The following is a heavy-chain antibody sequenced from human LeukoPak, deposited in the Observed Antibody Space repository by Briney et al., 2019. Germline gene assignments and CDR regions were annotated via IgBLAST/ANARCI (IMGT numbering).Heavy chain of an antibody. CDR3: ERGSRLRCLDY. V-gene: IGHV4-59*01. D-gene: IGHD4-17*01. CDR2: IYYSGST. CDR1: GGSISSYY. Sequence: SETLSLTCTVSGGSISSYYWSWIRQPPGKGLEWIGYIYYSGSTNYNPSLKSRVTISVDTSKNQFSLKLSSVTAADTAVYYCERGSRLRCLDYWGQGTLVTVSS. J-gene: IGHJ4*02.